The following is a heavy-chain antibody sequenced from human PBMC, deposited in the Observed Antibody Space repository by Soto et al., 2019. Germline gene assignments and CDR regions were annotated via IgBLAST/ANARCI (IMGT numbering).Heavy chain of an antibody. D-gene: IGHD3-3*01. CDR1: GYTFTSYG. CDR2: ISAYNGNT. V-gene: IGHV1-18*04. J-gene: IGHJ3*02. Sequence: ASVKVSCKASGYTFTSYGISWVRQAPGQGLEWMGWISAYNGNTNYAQKLQGRVTMTTDTSTSTAYMELRSLRSDDTALYYCARGYYDFWSGYPLPPSDAFHIWGQGTMVTVSS. CDR3: ARGYYDFWSGYPLPPSDAFHI.